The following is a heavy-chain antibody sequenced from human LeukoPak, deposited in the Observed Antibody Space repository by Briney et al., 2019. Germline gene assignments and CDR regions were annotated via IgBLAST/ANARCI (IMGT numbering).Heavy chain of an antibody. D-gene: IGHD5-18*01. CDR2: IIPIFGTA. CDR1: GGTFSSYA. CDR3: ARDLRGYSYGYDY. J-gene: IGHJ4*02. Sequence: SVKVSCKASGGTFSSYAISWVRQAPGQGLEWMGGIIPIFGTANYAQKFQGRVTITADESTSTAYMELSSLRSEDTAVYYCARDLRGYSYGYDYWGQGTLVTVSS. V-gene: IGHV1-69*01.